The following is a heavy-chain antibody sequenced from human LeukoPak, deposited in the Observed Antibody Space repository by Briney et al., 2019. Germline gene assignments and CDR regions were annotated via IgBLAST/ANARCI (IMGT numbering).Heavy chain of an antibody. D-gene: IGHD2-2*01. Sequence: GGSLRLSCAASGFTFDDYGMSWVRQAPGKGLEWVSGINWNGRSTGYADSVKGRFTISRDNAKTSLYLQMNRLRAEDTALYYCARQLLWGYDPWGQGTLVTVSS. CDR1: GFTFDDYG. J-gene: IGHJ5*02. CDR3: ARQLLWGYDP. V-gene: IGHV3-20*04. CDR2: INWNGRST.